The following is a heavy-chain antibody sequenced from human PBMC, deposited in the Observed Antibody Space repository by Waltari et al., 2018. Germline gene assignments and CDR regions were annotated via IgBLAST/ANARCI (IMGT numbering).Heavy chain of an antibody. V-gene: IGHV4-39*07. D-gene: IGHD1-7*01. CDR2: IYYSGST. Sequence: QLQLQESRPGLVKPSETLSLTCTVSGGSISSRSYYWGWIRQPPGKGLEWIGSIYYSGSTYYNPSLKSRVTISVDTSKNQFSLKLSSVTAADTAVYYCARDPPSELWGQGTLVTVSS. CDR3: ARDPPSEL. J-gene: IGHJ4*02. CDR1: GGSISSRSYY.